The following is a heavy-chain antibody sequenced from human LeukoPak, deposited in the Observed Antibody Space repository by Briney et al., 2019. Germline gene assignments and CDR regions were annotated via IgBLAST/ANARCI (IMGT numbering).Heavy chain of an antibody. J-gene: IGHJ3*02. CDR2: INPSGGST. CDR3: ARGPYYYDSSGYLHAFDI. D-gene: IGHD3-22*01. V-gene: IGHV1-46*01. Sequence: ASVKVSCKASGYTFTSYYMHWXRQAPGQGLEWMGIINPSGGSTSYAQKFQGRVTMTRDTSTSTVYMELSSLRSEDTAVYYCARGPYYYDSSGYLHAFDIWGQGTMVTVSS. CDR1: GYTFTSYY.